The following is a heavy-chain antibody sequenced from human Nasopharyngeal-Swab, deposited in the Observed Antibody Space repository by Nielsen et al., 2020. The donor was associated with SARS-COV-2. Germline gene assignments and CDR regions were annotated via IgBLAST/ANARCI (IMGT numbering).Heavy chain of an antibody. Sequence: SVKVSCKASGGTSSSYAISWVRQAPGQGLEWMGGIIPILGIANYAQKFQGRVTITADKSTSTAYMELSSLRSEDTAVYYCARTPYCGGDCYRHFDYWGQGTLVTVSS. CDR1: GGTSSSYA. D-gene: IGHD2-21*02. CDR3: ARTPYCGGDCYRHFDY. CDR2: IIPILGIA. J-gene: IGHJ4*02. V-gene: IGHV1-69*10.